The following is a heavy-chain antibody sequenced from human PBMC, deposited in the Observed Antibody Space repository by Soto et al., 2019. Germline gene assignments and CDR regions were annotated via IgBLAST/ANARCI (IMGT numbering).Heavy chain of an antibody. V-gene: IGHV3-23*01. CDR3: AKDSPYSASYKEDGFDI. J-gene: IGHJ3*02. CDR1: GFTFSSYA. D-gene: IGHD1-26*01. CDR2: ISGSGGST. Sequence: GGSLRLSCEVSGFTFSSYAMSWVRQAPGRGLEWVSSISGSGGSTYHADSVNGRFTVSRDNSKNTVFLQMNSLRAEDTAVYYCAKDSPYSASYKEDGFDIWGQGSLVTVSS.